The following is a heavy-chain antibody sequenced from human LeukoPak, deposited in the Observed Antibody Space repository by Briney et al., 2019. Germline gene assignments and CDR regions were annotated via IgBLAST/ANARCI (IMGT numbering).Heavy chain of an antibody. Sequence: GGSLRLSCAASGFTFSIYSMNWVRHAPGKGLEWVSSISSSSSYIYYADSVKGRFTISRDNAKNSLYLQMNSLRAEDTAVYYCARFLLVAADNSGAFDIWGQGTMVTVSS. CDR3: ARFLLVAADNSGAFDI. V-gene: IGHV3-21*01. CDR2: ISSSSSYI. D-gene: IGHD2-2*01. J-gene: IGHJ3*02. CDR1: GFTFSIYS.